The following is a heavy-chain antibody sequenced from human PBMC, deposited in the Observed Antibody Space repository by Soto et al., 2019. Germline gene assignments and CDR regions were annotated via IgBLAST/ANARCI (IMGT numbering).Heavy chain of an antibody. CDR1: GYTFTNYG. J-gene: IGHJ4*02. CDR3: ARTSTGYTSTDRYYEFDY. CDR2: ISNDNGNT. Sequence: GASVKVSCKASGYTFTNYGISWVRQAPGQGLEWMGWISNDNGNTNYAQKFQGRVTMTTDTSTTTAYMELRSLRSDDTAVFYCARTSTGYTSTDRYYEFDYWGQGTLVTVSS. D-gene: IGHD6-19*01. V-gene: IGHV1-18*01.